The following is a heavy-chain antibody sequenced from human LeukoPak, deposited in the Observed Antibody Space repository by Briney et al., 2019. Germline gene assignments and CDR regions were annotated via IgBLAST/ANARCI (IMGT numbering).Heavy chain of an antibody. J-gene: IGHJ4*02. D-gene: IGHD5-12*01. V-gene: IGHV1-46*01. CDR3: ARDRWHGYGDY. Sequence: ASVKVSCNASGYTFTSYYMHRVRQPPAQGLEWMGIINPSGGSTSYAQKVEGRVTITSDMSTSTVYMELSSLRSEDTAVYYCARDRWHGYGDYWGQGTLVTVSS. CDR1: GYTFTSYY. CDR2: INPSGGST.